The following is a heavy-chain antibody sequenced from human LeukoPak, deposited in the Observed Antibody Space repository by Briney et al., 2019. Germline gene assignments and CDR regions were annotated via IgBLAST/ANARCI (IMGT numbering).Heavy chain of an antibody. D-gene: IGHD2-15*01. CDR2: IGGSGDTT. J-gene: IGHJ4*02. CDR3: AKIACGSSCYCSLHY. Sequence: GGSLRLSCVTSGFTFSSFAMSWVRQAPGKGLEWVSGIGGSGDTTYYADSVKGRFTISRDNSKSTLFLQMNSLRAEDTAVYFCAKIACGSSCYCSLHYWGQGTLVTVSS. CDR1: GFTFSSFA. V-gene: IGHV3-23*01.